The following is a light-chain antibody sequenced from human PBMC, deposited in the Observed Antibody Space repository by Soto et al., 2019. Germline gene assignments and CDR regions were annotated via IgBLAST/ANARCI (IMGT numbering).Light chain of an antibody. V-gene: IGLV2-14*01. CDR3: SSYTTTNTLV. CDR2: EVS. CDR1: SSDVGAYIY. Sequence: QAVVTQPASVSGSPGQSITISCTGTSSDVGAYIYVSWYQHHPGKAPKLMIYEVSNRPSGVSNRFSGSKSDNTASLTISGLQAEDEADYYCSSYTTTNTLVFGGGTKVTVL. J-gene: IGLJ3*02.